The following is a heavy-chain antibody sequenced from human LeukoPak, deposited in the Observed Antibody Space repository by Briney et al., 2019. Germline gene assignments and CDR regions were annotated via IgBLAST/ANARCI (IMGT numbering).Heavy chain of an antibody. D-gene: IGHD1-14*01. J-gene: IGHJ4*02. Sequence: PGGSLRLSCAASGFIFSSYSMNWVRQAPGKGLEWVSYISSSSSSSIYYADAVKGRFTISRDDAKNSLYLQMNSLRAEDTAVYYCARVYRRYFDYWGQGTLVTVSS. CDR2: ISSSSSSSI. V-gene: IGHV3-48*01. CDR3: ARVYRRYFDY. CDR1: GFIFSSYS.